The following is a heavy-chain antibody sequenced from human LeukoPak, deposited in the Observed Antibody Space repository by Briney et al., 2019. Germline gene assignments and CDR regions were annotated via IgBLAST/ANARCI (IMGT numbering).Heavy chain of an antibody. J-gene: IGHJ2*01. CDR1: GYTFTRYY. CDR2: INPNSGGT. Sequence: ASVKVSCKASGYTFTRYYMHWVRQAPGQALEWMGWINPNSGGTNYAQKLQGRVTMTRDTSITTAYMELSRLSSDDTAVYYCARHPGKVTNDWYFDLWGRGTLVTVSS. D-gene: IGHD4-23*01. CDR3: ARHPGKVTNDWYFDL. V-gene: IGHV1-2*02.